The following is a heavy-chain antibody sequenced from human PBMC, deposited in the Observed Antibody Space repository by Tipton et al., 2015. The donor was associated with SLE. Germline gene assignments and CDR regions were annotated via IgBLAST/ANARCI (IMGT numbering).Heavy chain of an antibody. J-gene: IGHJ3*02. V-gene: IGHV3-30*04. CDR2: ISYDGSNK. CDR3: AGQTWAREGGVLDI. CDR1: GFTFSSYA. D-gene: IGHD1-26*01. Sequence: SLRLSCAASGFTFSSYAMHWVRQAPGKGLEWVAVISYDGSNKYYADSVKGRFTISRDNSKNTLYLQMNSLRAEDTAVYYCAGQTWAREGGVLDIGGQGTMVSVSS.